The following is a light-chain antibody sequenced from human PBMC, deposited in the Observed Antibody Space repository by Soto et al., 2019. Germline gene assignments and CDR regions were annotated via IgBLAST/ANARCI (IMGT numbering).Light chain of an antibody. CDR3: TSYTGSSTFTSTVV. J-gene: IGLJ2*01. Sequence: QSALTQPPSASGSPGQSVTISCTGTSSDVGRFNYVSWYQHHPGKAPKLSIYEVGKRPSGVPDRFSGSKSGNTASLTVSGLQAEDEADYYCTSYTGSSTFTSTVVVGGGTQLTVL. V-gene: IGLV2-8*01. CDR1: SSDVGRFNY. CDR2: EVG.